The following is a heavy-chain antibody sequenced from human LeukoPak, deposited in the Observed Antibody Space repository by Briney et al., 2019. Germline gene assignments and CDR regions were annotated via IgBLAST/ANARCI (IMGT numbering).Heavy chain of an antibody. D-gene: IGHD3-22*01. Sequence: GGSLRLSCTTSGFTFGDYAMSWVRQAPGKGLEWVSFVRRKAHGGTTEYAASVKGRFSSSRDDSKSIAYLQMNSLKAEDTAVYFCTRVTYYYDNSGYFHFDSWGQGSLVTVSS. V-gene: IGHV3-49*04. CDR1: GFTFGDYA. CDR2: VRRKAHGGTT. J-gene: IGHJ4*02. CDR3: TRVTYYYDNSGYFHFDS.